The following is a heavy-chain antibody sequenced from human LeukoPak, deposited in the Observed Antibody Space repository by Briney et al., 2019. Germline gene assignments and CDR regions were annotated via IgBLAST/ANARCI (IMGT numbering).Heavy chain of an antibody. CDR3: VRHSRVVAFDY. CDR2: IYYTGNT. V-gene: IGHV4-59*08. J-gene: IGHJ4*02. D-gene: IGHD2-15*01. Sequence: SETLSLTCTVSGVSISSYYWSWIRQPPGEGLEWIGYIYYTGNTNYNPSLKSRVTISEDTSKNQVSLELSSVTAADTAVYYCVRHSRVVAFDYWGQGNLVTVSS. CDR1: GVSISSYY.